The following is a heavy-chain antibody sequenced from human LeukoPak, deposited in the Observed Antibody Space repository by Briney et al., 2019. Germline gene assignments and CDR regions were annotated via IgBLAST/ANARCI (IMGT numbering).Heavy chain of an antibody. CDR3: ASLVGLGYYGSGSPYYYGMDV. V-gene: IGHV1-69*04. D-gene: IGHD3-10*01. J-gene: IGHJ6*02. CDR2: IIAIFGIA. Sequence: SVKVSCKASGGTFSSYAISWVRQAPGQGLEWMGRIIAIFGIANYAQKFQGRVTITADKSTSTAYMELSSLRSEDTAVYYCASLVGLGYYGSGSPYYYGMDVWGQGTTVTVSS. CDR1: GGTFSSYA.